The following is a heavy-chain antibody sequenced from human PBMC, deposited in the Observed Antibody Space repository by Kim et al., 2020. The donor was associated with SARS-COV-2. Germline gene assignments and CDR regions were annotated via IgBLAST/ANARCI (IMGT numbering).Heavy chain of an antibody. V-gene: IGHV4-59*13. CDR1: GGSISSYY. D-gene: IGHD3-10*01. J-gene: IGHJ4*02. CDR2: IYYSGST. CDR3: ARLMVRGGHVDY. Sequence: SETLSLTCTVSGGSISSYYWSWIRQPPGKGLEWIGYIYYSGSTNYNPSLKSRVTISVDTSKNQFSLKLSSVTAADTAVYYCARLMVRGGHVDYWGQGTLVTVSS.